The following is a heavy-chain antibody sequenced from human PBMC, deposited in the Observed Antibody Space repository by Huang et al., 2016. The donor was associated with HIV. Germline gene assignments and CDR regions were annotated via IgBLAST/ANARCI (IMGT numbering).Heavy chain of an antibody. CDR2: IYSGGTT. J-gene: IGHJ4*02. Sequence: EVQLVESGGGLIQPGGSLRLSCAASGFTDSTNYMTWVHQVPGKGLEWVSLIYSGGTTYYADSVKGRFTISRDDSENTLYLHQTSLRAGDTAVYYCAKEGDTGAALGYWGQGTLVTVS. CDR1: GFTDSTNY. CDR3: AKEGDTGAALGY. V-gene: IGHV3-53*01. D-gene: IGHD2-8*02.